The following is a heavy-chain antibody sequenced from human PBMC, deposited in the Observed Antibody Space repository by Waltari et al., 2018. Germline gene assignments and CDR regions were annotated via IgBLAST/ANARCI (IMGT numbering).Heavy chain of an antibody. CDR2: IIPIFGTA. CDR1: GGTFSSYA. J-gene: IGHJ5*02. CDR3: ARDGSGIAAPPNWFDP. Sequence: QVQLVQSGAEVKKPGSSVKVSCKASGGTFSSYAISWVRQAPGQGLEWMGGIIPIFGTANYAQKCQGRVTITADESTSTAYMELSSLRSEDTAVYYCARDGSGIAAPPNWFDPWGQGTLVTVSS. V-gene: IGHV1-69*01. D-gene: IGHD6-6*01.